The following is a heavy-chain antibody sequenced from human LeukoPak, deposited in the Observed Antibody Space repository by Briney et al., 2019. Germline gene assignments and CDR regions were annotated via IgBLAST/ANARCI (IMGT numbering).Heavy chain of an antibody. D-gene: IGHD3-9*01. J-gene: IGHJ6*04. CDR1: GFTFSSYG. CDR3: AREAGITIFFYYYYGMDV. CDR2: IWYDGSNK. Sequence: GRSLRLSCAASGFTFSSYGMHWVRQALGKGLEWVAVIWYDGSNKYYADSVKGRFTISRDNSKNTLYLQMNSLRAEDTAVYYCAREAGITIFFYYYYGMDVWGKGTTVTVSS. V-gene: IGHV3-33*01.